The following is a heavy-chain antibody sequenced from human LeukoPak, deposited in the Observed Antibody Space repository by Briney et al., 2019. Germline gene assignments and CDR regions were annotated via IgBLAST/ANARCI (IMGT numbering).Heavy chain of an antibody. V-gene: IGHV3-23*01. CDR3: AKVAARRDYEAYFEY. Sequence: GGSLRLSCAASGFTFSIYAMSRVRQAPGKGLEWVAAISSSGGTTYYADSMRGRFSISRDNSKSMLYLEMSSLRADDTAAYYCAKVAARRDYEAYFEYWGQGTQVTVSS. J-gene: IGHJ4*02. CDR1: GFTFSIYA. CDR2: ISSSGGTT. D-gene: IGHD5-24*01.